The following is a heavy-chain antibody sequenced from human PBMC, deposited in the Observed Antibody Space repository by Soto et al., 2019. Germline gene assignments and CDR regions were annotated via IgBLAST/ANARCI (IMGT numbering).Heavy chain of an antibody. Sequence: KPSETLSLTCAVSGDSISSNNWWSWVRQPPGKGLEWIGEIYHSGSANYNPSLKSRVTISVDKSKNQFSLKLSSVTAADTAVYYCARLRYSGSYFFDFWGQGTLVTVSS. CDR2: IYHSGSA. CDR1: GDSISSNNW. J-gene: IGHJ4*02. D-gene: IGHD1-26*01. CDR3: ARLRYSGSYFFDF. V-gene: IGHV4-4*02.